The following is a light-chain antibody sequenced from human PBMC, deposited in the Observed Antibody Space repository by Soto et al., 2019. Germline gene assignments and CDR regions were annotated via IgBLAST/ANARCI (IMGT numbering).Light chain of an antibody. CDR3: QQRSKWVT. V-gene: IGKV3D-20*02. CDR1: QSVSNNY. CDR2: GVS. J-gene: IGKJ4*01. Sequence: EIVLTQSPGTLSLSPGERATLSCRASQSVSNNYLAWYQQKPGQAPRLLIYGVSSRATGIPARFSGSGSGTDFTLTISSLEPEDFGIYYCQQRSKWVTFGRGTKVDI.